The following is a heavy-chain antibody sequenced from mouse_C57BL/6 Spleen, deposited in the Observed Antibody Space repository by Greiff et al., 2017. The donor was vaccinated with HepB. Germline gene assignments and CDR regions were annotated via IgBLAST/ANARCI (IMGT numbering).Heavy chain of an antibody. CDR1: GYAFSSSW. V-gene: IGHV1-82*01. CDR3: AKWGASYYAMDY. D-gene: IGHD3-1*01. Sequence: LQESGPELVKPGASVKISCKASGYAFSSSWMNWVKQRPGKGLEWIGRIYPGDGDTNYNGKFKGKATLTADKSSSTAYMQLSSLTSEDSAVYFCAKWGASYYAMDYWGQGTSVTVSS. J-gene: IGHJ4*01. CDR2: IYPGDGDT.